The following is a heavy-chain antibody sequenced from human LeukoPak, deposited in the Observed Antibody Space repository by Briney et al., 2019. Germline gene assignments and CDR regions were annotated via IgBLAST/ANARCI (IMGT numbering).Heavy chain of an antibody. CDR1: GGSISSYY. CDR2: IYTSGST. D-gene: IGHD1-26*01. V-gene: IGHV4-4*07. CDR3: ARENSGSYREFDY. Sequence: SETLSLTCTVSGGSISSYYWSWIRQPAGKGLEWIGRIYTSGSTNYNASLKSRVSMSVDTSKNQFSLKLTSVTAADTAVFYCARENSGSYREFDYWGQGTLVTVSS. J-gene: IGHJ4*02.